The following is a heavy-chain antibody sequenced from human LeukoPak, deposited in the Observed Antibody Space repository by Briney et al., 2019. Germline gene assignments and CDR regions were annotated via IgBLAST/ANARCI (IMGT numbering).Heavy chain of an antibody. CDR2: AYYSGST. Sequence: RTSETLSLTCSVFDGSISNYYWSWIRQPPGKGLEWIGYAYYSGSTTYNPSLESRVTISVDTSKNQFSLKLTAATAADPAVYYCARNSAVATSRSWFDPWGQGTLVTVSS. CDR3: ARNSAVATSRSWFDP. CDR1: DGSISNYY. D-gene: IGHD6-19*01. V-gene: IGHV4-59*08. J-gene: IGHJ5*02.